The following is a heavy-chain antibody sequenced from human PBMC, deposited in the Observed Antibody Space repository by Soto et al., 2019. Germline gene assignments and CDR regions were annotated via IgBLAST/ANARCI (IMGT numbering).Heavy chain of an antibody. CDR1: GFTFSSYE. Sequence: PGGSLRLSCAASGFTFSSYEMNWVRQAPGKGLEWVSYISSSGSTIYYADSVKGRFTISRDNAKNSLYLQMNSLRAEDTAVYYCARAESWYYYNIGDYYGMDVWGQGTTVTVSS. D-gene: IGHD6-13*01. CDR2: ISSSGSTI. J-gene: IGHJ6*02. CDR3: ARAESWYYYNIGDYYGMDV. V-gene: IGHV3-48*03.